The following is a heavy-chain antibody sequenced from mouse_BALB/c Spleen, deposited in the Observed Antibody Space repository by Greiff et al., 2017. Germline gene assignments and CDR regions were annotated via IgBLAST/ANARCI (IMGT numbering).Heavy chain of an antibody. CDR2: IYPGNSDT. J-gene: IGHJ2*01. CDR1: GYSFTSYW. Sequence: EVQRVESGTVLARPGASVKMSCKASGYSFTSYWMHWVKQRPGQGLEWIGAIYPGNSDTSYNQKFKGKAKLTAVTSASTAYMELSSLTNEDSAVYYCTRSTMNLYFDYWGQGTTLTVSS. CDR3: TRSTMNLYFDY. V-gene: IGHV1-5*01. D-gene: IGHD2-4*01.